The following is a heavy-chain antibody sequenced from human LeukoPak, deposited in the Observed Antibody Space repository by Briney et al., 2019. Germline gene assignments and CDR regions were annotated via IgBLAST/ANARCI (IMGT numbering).Heavy chain of an antibody. D-gene: IGHD3-16*02. CDR1: GGSFSGYY. CDR2: TNHSGST. CDR3: ARGHSFYDYVWGSYRSPFDY. Sequence: SETLSLTCAVYGGSFSGYYWSWIRQPPGKGLEGIGETNHSGSTNYNPSLKSRVTISVDTSKNQFSLKLSSVTAADTAAYYCARGHSFYDYVWGSYRSPFDYWGQGTLVTVSS. V-gene: IGHV4-34*01. J-gene: IGHJ4*02.